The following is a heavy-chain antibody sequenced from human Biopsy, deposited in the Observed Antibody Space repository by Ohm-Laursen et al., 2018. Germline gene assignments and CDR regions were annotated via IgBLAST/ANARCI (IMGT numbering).Heavy chain of an antibody. CDR3: ARDPLNGHKHFDY. D-gene: IGHD2-8*01. CDR2: INCKTGAT. CDR1: SYTFTDYN. V-gene: IGHV1-2*02. J-gene: IGHJ4*02. Sequence: ATVKISCKASSYTFTDYNTHWMRQAPGQGLEWLGYINCKTGATNYAQKFQGTVTMTRDTSISTAYLALGSLRSADTAIYYCARDPLNGHKHFDYWGQGSLVTVSS.